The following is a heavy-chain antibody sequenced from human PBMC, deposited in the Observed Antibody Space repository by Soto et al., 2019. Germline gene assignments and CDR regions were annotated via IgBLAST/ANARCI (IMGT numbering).Heavy chain of an antibody. CDR1: GFTFNDFP. CDR2: ISYDGNDK. Sequence: GSLRLSCVASGFTFNDFPLHWVRQSPGKGLGWVAVISYDGNDKSYSDSVKGRFTISRDNSKSTVYLQMNSLRDDDMAVYHCARDMRHDYASGRLDYLGQGTLVTVSS. CDR3: ARDMRHDYASGRLDY. J-gene: IGHJ4*02. D-gene: IGHD3-10*01. V-gene: IGHV3-30-3*01.